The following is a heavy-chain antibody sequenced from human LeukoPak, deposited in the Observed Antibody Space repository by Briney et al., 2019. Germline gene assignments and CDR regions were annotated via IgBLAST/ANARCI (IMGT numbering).Heavy chain of an antibody. V-gene: IGHV3-23*01. J-gene: IGHJ4*02. Sequence: GGSLRLSCAASGFTFSNYDMSWVRQAPGKGLEWVSLISGSGGNTYYADSVKGRFTISRDNSKSMLYLEMNSLRAEDTATYYCAARPTSAAVAPSDFWGQGTLVTVSS. D-gene: IGHD6-19*01. CDR1: GFTFSNYD. CDR2: ISGSGGNT. CDR3: AARPTSAAVAPSDF.